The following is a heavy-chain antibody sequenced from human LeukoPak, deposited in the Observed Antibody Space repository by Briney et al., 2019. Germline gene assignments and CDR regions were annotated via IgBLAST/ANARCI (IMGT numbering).Heavy chain of an antibody. CDR2: ISAYNGNT. Sequence: ASVKVSCKASGYTFTSYGICWVRQAPGQGLEWMGWISAYNGNTNYAQKLQGRVTMTTDTSTSTAYMELRSLRSDDTAVYYCAREPLVGATAYGMDVWGQGTTVTVSS. J-gene: IGHJ6*02. CDR1: GYTFTSYG. CDR3: AREPLVGATAYGMDV. V-gene: IGHV1-18*01. D-gene: IGHD1-26*01.